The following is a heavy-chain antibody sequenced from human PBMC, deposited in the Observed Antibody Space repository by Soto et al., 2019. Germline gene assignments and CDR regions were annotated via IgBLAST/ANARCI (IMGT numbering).Heavy chain of an antibody. CDR2: ISHDGSNQ. Sequence: QVQLVESGGGVVQPGGSLRLSCVASGFTLRTSGMHWVRQAPSKGLEWVAVISHDGSNQFYAASVKGRFTISRDNSKNMLYLQMNSLRADDSAVYFCAKDSSAAFDYWGQGTVVTVSS. CDR3: AKDSSAAFDY. V-gene: IGHV3-30*18. J-gene: IGHJ4*02. D-gene: IGHD6-25*01. CDR1: GFTLRTSG.